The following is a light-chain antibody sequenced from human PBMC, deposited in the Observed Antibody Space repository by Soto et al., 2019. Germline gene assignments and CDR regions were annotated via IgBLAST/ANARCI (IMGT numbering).Light chain of an antibody. J-gene: IGKJ3*01. CDR3: QQYGSSPFT. V-gene: IGKV3-20*01. CDR2: GAS. Sequence: EIVLTQSPGTLSLSPGESATISCRASQSVSSSYLAWYQQKPGQAPRLLIYGASSRATGIPDRFSGSGSGTDFTLTISRLEPEAFAVYYCQQYGSSPFTFGPGTKVDIK. CDR1: QSVSSSY.